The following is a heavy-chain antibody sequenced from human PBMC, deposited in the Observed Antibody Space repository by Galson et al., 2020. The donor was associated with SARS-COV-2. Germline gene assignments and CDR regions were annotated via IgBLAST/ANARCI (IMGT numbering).Heavy chain of an antibody. Sequence: GGSLSLSCAASGFTFSSYAMHWVRQAPGKGLKWVAVISYDGSNKYYADSVKGRFTISRDNSKNTLYLQMNSLRAEDTAVYYCAREGIGEFDAFDIWGQGTMVTVSS. CDR1: GFTFSSYA. D-gene: IGHD3-10*01. CDR3: AREGIGEFDAFDI. J-gene: IGHJ3*02. V-gene: IGHV3-30*04. CDR2: ISYDGSNK.